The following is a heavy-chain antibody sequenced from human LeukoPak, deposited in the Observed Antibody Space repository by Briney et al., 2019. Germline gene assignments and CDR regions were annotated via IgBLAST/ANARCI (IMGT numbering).Heavy chain of an antibody. J-gene: IGHJ3*02. CDR1: GFTFGHYW. CDR3: ARGLGYCSGGSCPRRAFDI. Sequence: GGSLRLSCVVSGFTFGHYWMSWVRQAPGKGLEWVANINQNENEKYYVDSVKGRFTVFRDNAKNSVYLQMNSLRAEDTAVYYCARGLGYCSGGSCPRRAFDIWGQGTVVTVSS. CDR2: INQNENEK. V-gene: IGHV3-7*03. D-gene: IGHD2-15*01.